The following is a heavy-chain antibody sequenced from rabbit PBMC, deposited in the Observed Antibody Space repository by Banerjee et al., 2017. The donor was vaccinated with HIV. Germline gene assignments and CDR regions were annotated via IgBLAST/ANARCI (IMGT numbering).Heavy chain of an antibody. CDR3: ARNAGYAGYGYAL. CDR1: GIDFSSYYY. Sequence: QSLEESGGDLVKPGASLTLTCKASGIDFSSYYYMCWVRQAPGKGLELIACVYTSGGSTWYASWAKGRFTISKTSSTTVTLQMTSLTAADTATYFCARNAGYAGYGYALWGPGTLVTV. D-gene: IGHD6-1*01. CDR2: VYTSGGST. J-gene: IGHJ4*01. V-gene: IGHV1S40*01.